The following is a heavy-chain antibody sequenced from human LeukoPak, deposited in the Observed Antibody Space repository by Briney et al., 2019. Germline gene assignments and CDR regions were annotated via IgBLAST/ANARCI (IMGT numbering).Heavy chain of an antibody. CDR1: GFTFNNYG. D-gene: IGHD2-15*01. Sequence: GGSLRLSCAASGFTFNNYGMSWVRQAPGKGLEWVSSIRGSDGTTHYADSVKGRFAISRDNSKSTLSLQMNSLRAEDTAVYYCARVIGGIDPFDYWGQGALVTVSS. V-gene: IGHV3-23*01. CDR3: ARVIGGIDPFDY. CDR2: IRGSDGTT. J-gene: IGHJ4*02.